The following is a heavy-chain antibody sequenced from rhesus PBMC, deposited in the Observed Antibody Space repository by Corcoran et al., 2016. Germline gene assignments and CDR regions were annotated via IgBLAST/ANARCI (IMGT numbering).Heavy chain of an antibody. CDR1: GHTFTDYY. Sequence: QVQLVQSGAEVKKPGSSVTVSCKDSGHTFTDYYVPWVRQSPRQGLEWMGWINPYNGNTKYEQRFQGRVTMTRDTSTSTAYMELISLTSEDTADYYCARGDGTGYYYFDSWGRGVLVTVSS. D-gene: IGHD6-31*01. CDR3: ARGDGTGYYYFDS. V-gene: IGHV1S2*01. CDR2: INPYNGNT. J-gene: IGHJ4*01.